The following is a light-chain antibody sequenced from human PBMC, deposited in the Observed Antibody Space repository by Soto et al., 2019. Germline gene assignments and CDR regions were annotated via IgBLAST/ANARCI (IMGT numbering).Light chain of an antibody. J-gene: IGLJ1*01. Sequence: QSALTQPASVSGSPGQSITISCTGTSSDVGGYHYVSWYQQHPGKAPKLMIYEVSNQPSGVSNRFSGSKSGNTASLTISGLQAEVEADYYCCSYTSSGVYVFGTGTKVTVL. CDR2: EVS. CDR1: SSDVGGYHY. CDR3: CSYTSSGVYV. V-gene: IGLV2-14*01.